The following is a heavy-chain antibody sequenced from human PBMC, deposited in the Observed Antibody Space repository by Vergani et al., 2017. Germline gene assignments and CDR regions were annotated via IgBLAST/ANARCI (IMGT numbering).Heavy chain of an antibody. CDR2: SSGSGGST. CDR1: GFPFSSYA. D-gene: IGHD6-6*01. J-gene: IGHJ4*02. CDR3: AKTKLVRRHFDY. Sequence: EVQLLESGGGLVQPGGSLRLSCAASGFPFSSYAMSWVRQAPGKGLEWVSASSGSGGSTYYADSVKGRFTISRDNSKNTLYLQMNSLRAEDTAVYYCAKTKLVRRHFDYWSQGSLVTVSS. V-gene: IGHV3-23*01.